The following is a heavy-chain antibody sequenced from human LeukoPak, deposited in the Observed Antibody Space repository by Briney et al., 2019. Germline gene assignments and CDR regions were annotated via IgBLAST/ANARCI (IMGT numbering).Heavy chain of an antibody. J-gene: IGHJ4*02. CDR3: APRVVGSAPFDY. D-gene: IGHD2-15*01. CDR1: GFTFSTYA. CDR2: ISGSTGRT. V-gene: IGHV3-23*01. Sequence: PGGSLRLSCAASGFTFSTYAMSWVRQAPGKGLEWVSAISGSTGRTSYADSVKGRFTISRDNSKNTLYLQMNNLRAEDTAVYYCAPRVVGSAPFDYWGQGTLVTVSS.